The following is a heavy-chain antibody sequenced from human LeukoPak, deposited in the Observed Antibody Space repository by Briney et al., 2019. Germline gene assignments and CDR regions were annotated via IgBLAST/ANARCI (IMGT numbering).Heavy chain of an antibody. Sequence: DSIQGRFTISRDNAENSLYLQMNSLRAEDTAVYYCARVALYDSSGHNYFDYWGQGTLVTVSS. D-gene: IGHD3-22*01. J-gene: IGHJ4*02. V-gene: IGHV3-21*06. CDR3: ARVALYDSSGHNYFDY.